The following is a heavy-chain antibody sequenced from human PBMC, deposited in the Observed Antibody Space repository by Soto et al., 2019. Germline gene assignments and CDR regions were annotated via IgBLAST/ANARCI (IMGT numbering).Heavy chain of an antibody. J-gene: IGHJ4*02. V-gene: IGHV1-18*01. CDR1: GYSFTRYG. CDR2: ISPYNGVK. D-gene: IGHD4-17*01. Sequence: QVQLVQSGPEVKKPGASVKVSCKASGYSFTRYGFSWVRQAPGQGLKWMGWISPYNGVKQFSQKIQDRFTMTTDTSTSTATMELRSLRSDDTAVYYCARDGYGGNSVDFWGQGTLVTVSS. CDR3: ARDGYGGNSVDF.